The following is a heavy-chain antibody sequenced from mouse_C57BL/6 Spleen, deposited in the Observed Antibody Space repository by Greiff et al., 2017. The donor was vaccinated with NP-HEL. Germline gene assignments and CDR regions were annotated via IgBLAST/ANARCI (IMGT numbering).Heavy chain of an antibody. Sequence: DVKLVESGGGLVKPGGSLKLSCAASGFTFSDYGMHWVRQAPEKGLEWVAYISSGSSTIYYADTVKGRFTISRDNAKNTLFLQMTSLRPEDTAMYYCARSSYGSSYGGLAMDYWGQGTSVTVSS. D-gene: IGHD1-1*01. CDR1: GFTFSDYG. J-gene: IGHJ4*01. V-gene: IGHV5-17*01. CDR3: ARSSYGSSYGGLAMDY. CDR2: ISSGSSTI.